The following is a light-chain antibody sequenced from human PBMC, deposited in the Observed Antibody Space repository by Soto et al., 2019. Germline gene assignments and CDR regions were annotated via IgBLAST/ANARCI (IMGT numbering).Light chain of an antibody. J-gene: IGLJ1*01. CDR3: VLYMGGGSYV. CDR2: NTN. Sequence: QTVVTQEPSFSVSPGGTVTLTCGLSFGSVSAGYYPSWYQQTPGQAPHTLIYNTNTRSSGVPDRFSGSILGNKAALTIAGAQADDESDYYCVLYMGGGSYVFGTGTKLTVL. V-gene: IGLV8-61*01. CDR1: FGSVSAGYY.